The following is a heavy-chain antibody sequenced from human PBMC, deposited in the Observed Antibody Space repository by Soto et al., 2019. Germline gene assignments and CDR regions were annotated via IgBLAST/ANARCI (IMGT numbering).Heavy chain of an antibody. CDR3: ARHAAYCKNAVCYTRWFDP. CDR1: GGSISSSNYY. J-gene: IGHJ5*02. CDR2: AYYSGNS. D-gene: IGHD2-8*01. Sequence: SEALSLTCTVSGGSISSSNYYWGWIRQPPGKGLEWIGSAYYSGNSYYNPSLKSRVTISVDTSKNQFSLKLSSVTAADTAVYYCARHAAYCKNAVCYTRWFDPWGQGTLVTVSS. V-gene: IGHV4-39*01.